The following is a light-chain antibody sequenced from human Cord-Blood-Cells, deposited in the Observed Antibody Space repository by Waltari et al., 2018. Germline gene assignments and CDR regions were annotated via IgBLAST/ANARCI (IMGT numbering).Light chain of an antibody. V-gene: IGKV1-5*03. CDR3: QQYNSYSRT. CDR1: QSISSW. CDR2: KAS. J-gene: IGKJ1*01. Sequence: DIQMTPSPSTLSASVGDRVTITCRASQSISSWLAWYQQKPGKAPKLLIYKASSLESGVPSRFSGSESGTEFTLTISSLQPDDFATYYCQQYNSYSRTFGQGTKVEIK.